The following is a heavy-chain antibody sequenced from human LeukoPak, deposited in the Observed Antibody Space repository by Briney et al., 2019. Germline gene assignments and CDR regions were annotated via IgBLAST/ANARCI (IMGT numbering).Heavy chain of an antibody. D-gene: IGHD1-26*01. CDR2: INPTDGST. Sequence: GASVKVSCKASGYIFTKYNIHWVRQAPGEGLEWMGIINPTDGSTSYAQKFQGRVTMTRDTSTSTVHMELSSLSSEDTAVYYCAKRTLTPSESHSPLDYWGQGTLVTVSS. V-gene: IGHV1-46*01. CDR3: AKRTLTPSESHSPLDY. CDR1: GYIFTKYN. J-gene: IGHJ4*02.